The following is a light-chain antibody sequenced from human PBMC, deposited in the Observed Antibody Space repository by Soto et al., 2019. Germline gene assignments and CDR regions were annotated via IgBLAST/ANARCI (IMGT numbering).Light chain of an antibody. CDR1: QSLLHSNGYTS. J-gene: IGKJ1*01. CDR2: LGS. Sequence: DIVMTQSPLSLPVTPGDSASISCRSSQSLLHSNGYTSMDWYLQKPGQSPQLLIYLGSNRASGVPDRFSGSGSGTDFTLKISRVEAEDVGVYYCMQALQTPWTFGQGTKVEIK. CDR3: MQALQTPWT. V-gene: IGKV2-28*01.